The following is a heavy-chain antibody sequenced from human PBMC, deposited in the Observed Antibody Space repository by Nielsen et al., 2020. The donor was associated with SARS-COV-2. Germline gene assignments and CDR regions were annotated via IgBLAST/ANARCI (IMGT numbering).Heavy chain of an antibody. Sequence: GGSLRLSCAASGFTFSSYEMNWVRQAPGKGLEWVSSISSSSSYIYYADSVKGRFTISRDNAKNSLYLQMNSLRAEDTAVYYCARVGTTVDYWGQGTLVTVSS. CDR3: ARVGTTVDY. CDR1: GFTFSSYE. J-gene: IGHJ4*02. V-gene: IGHV3-21*01. D-gene: IGHD1-7*01. CDR2: ISSSSSYI.